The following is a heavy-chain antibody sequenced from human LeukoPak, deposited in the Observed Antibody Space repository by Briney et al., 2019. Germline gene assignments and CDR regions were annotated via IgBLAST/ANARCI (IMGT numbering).Heavy chain of an antibody. D-gene: IGHD3-22*01. CDR2: INSDGSST. CDR1: GFTFSSYW. J-gene: IGHJ5*02. V-gene: IGHV3-74*01. CDR3: ARAPYYYDSSGSPLTWFDP. Sequence: GGSLRLSCAASGFTFSSYWMHWVRQAPGKGLVWVSRINSDGSSTSYADSVKGRFTISRDNAKNTLYLQMNSLRAEDTAVNYCARAPYYYDSSGSPLTWFDPWGRGTLVTVSS.